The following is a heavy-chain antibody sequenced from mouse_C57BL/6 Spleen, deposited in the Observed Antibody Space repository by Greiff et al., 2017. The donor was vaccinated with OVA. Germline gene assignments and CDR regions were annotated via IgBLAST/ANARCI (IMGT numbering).Heavy chain of an antibody. CDR2: IDPSDSYT. J-gene: IGHJ4*01. D-gene: IGHD1-1*01. Sequence: LQPGAELVKPGASVKLSCKASGYTFTSYWMQWVKQRPGQGLEWIGEIDPSDSYTNYNQKFKGKATLTVDTSSSTAYMQLSSLTSEDSAVYYCASTVVPMDYWGQGTSVTVSS. CDR3: ASTVVPMDY. CDR1: GYTFTSYW. V-gene: IGHV1-50*01.